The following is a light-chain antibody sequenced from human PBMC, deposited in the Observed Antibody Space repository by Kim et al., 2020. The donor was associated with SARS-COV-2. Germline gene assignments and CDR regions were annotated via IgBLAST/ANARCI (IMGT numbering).Light chain of an antibody. CDR3: QQRSNWRT. CDR2: DAS. J-gene: IGKJ1*01. Sequence: LVAGEQATLSCSAGQNVSSYLAWCHQKPGQAPRLLIYDASNRATAIPARFSGSGSGTNFTLTISSREPEDFAVYYCQQRSNWRTFGQGAKVDIK. V-gene: IGKV3-11*01. CDR1: QNVSSY.